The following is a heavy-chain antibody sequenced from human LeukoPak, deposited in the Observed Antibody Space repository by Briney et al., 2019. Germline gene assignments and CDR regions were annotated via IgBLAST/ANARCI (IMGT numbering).Heavy chain of an antibody. V-gene: IGHV4-59*01. J-gene: IGHJ4*02. CDR2: IYYSGST. CDR3: ASVITGYSSGWSMYYFDY. Sequence: SETLSLTCTVSGVSISSYYWSWIRQPPGKGLEWIGYIYYSGSTNYNPSLKSRVTISVDTSKNQFSLKLSSVTAADTAVYYCASVITGYSSGWSMYYFDYWGQGTLVTISS. D-gene: IGHD6-19*01. CDR1: GVSISSYY.